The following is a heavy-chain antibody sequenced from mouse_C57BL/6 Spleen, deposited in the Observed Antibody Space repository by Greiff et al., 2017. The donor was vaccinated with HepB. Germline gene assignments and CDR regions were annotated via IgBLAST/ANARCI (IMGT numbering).Heavy chain of an antibody. CDR2: IDPSDSYT. Sequence: VQLQQSGAELVMPGASVKLSCKASGYTFTSYWMHWVKQRPGQGLEWIGEIDPSDSYTNYNQKFKGKSTLTVDKSSSTAYMQLRSLTSEDSAVYDRARLGRVRQEFAYWGQGTRVTVSA. CDR1: GYTFTSYW. V-gene: IGHV1-69*01. D-gene: IGHD2-14*01. J-gene: IGHJ3*01. CDR3: ARLGRVRQEFAY.